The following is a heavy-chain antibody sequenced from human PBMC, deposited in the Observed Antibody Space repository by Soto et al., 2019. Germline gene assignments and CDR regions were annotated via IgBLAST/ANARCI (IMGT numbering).Heavy chain of an antibody. Sequence: QVQLVQSGAEVKKPGSSVKVSCKASGGTFSSYAISWVRQAPGQGLEWMGGIIPIFGTANYAQKFQGRVTITADESTSTAYMELSSLRSEDTAVYYCARKNMVLGVPHYYYGMDVWGQGTTVTVSS. CDR3: ARKNMVLGVPHYYYGMDV. D-gene: IGHD3-10*01. CDR1: GGTFSSYA. J-gene: IGHJ6*02. V-gene: IGHV1-69*01. CDR2: IIPIFGTA.